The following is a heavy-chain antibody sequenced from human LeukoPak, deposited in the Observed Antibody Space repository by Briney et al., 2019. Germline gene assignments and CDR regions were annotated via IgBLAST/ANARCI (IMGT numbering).Heavy chain of an antibody. CDR3: ARGPYGSGSYYKRYYYYYMDV. D-gene: IGHD3-10*01. J-gene: IGHJ6*03. V-gene: IGHV4-34*01. CDR2: INHSGST. Sequence: SETLSLTCAVYGGSFSGYYWSWIRQPPGKGLEWIGEINHSGSTNYDPSLKSRVTISVDTSKNQFSLKLSSVTAADTAVYYCARGPYGSGSYYKRYYYYYMDVWGKGTTVTVSS. CDR1: GGSFSGYY.